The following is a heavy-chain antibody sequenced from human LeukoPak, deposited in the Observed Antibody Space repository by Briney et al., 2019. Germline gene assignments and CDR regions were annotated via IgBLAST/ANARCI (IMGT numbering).Heavy chain of an antibody. Sequence: SETLPLTCTVSGGSISSSSYYWGWIRQPPGKGLEWIGSIYYSGSTYYNPSLKSRVTISVDTSKNQFSLKLSSVTAADTAVYYCARHEGHIVVVPAAKAPDYYYYYMDVWGKGTTVTVSS. V-gene: IGHV4-39*01. CDR2: IYYSGST. CDR3: ARHEGHIVVVPAAKAPDYYYYYMDV. CDR1: GGSISSSSYY. J-gene: IGHJ6*03. D-gene: IGHD2-2*01.